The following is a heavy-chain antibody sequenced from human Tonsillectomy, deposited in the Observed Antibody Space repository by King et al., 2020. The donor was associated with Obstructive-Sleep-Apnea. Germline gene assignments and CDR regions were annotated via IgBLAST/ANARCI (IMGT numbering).Heavy chain of an antibody. V-gene: IGHV1-18*04. CDR2: ISAYNGNT. J-gene: IGHJ4*02. Sequence: VQLVESGAEVKKPGASVKVSCKASGYTFTSYGISWVRHAPGQGLEWMGWISAYNGNTNYAQKLQGRVAMTTDTSTSTAYMELRSLRSDDTAVYYCARDYYDSSGYYPQPSDYWGQGTLVTVSS. CDR1: GYTFTSYG. CDR3: ARDYYDSSGYYPQPSDY. D-gene: IGHD3-22*01.